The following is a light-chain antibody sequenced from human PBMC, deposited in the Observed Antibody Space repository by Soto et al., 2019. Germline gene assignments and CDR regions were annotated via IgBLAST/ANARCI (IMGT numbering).Light chain of an antibody. CDR3: SSYISTSRYV. CDR1: SSDVGKYDR. CDR2: EVT. Sequence: QSVLTQPPSVSGSPGQSVTISCTGTSSDVGKYDRVSWYQQPPGTAPKLIIYEVTNRPSGVPARFSGSKSGNTASLTIPGLQAEDEADYYCSSYISTSRYVFGAGTKVTVL. J-gene: IGLJ1*01. V-gene: IGLV2-18*02.